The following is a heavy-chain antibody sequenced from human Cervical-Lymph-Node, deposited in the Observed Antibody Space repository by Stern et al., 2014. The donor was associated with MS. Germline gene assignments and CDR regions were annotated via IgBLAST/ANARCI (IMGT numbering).Heavy chain of an antibody. J-gene: IGHJ4*02. V-gene: IGHV1-69*01. D-gene: IGHD5-24*01. CDR1: GGTFSSYA. CDR2: VLPGFTTP. CDR3: ARETRSGYNFDY. Sequence: MQLVESGAEVKKPGSSVKVSCKVSGGTFSSYAVSWVRQAPGQGLEWMGGVLPGFTTPNYAQNFQGRVTVTADESTSTVYMELSNLTSEDTAMYYCARETRSGYNFDYWGQGALVTVSS.